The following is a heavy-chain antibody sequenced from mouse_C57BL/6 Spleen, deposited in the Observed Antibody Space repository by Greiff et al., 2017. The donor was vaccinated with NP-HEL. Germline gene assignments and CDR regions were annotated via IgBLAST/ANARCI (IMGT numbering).Heavy chain of an antibody. CDR3: ARDGDYARYVDV. V-gene: IGHV1-18*01. CDR1: GYTFTDYN. J-gene: IGHJ1*03. CDR2: INPNNGGT. Sequence: EVQLQQSGPELVKPGASVKIPCKASGYTFTDYNMDWVNQSHGKSLEWIGDINPNNGGTIYNQKFQGKATLTVDKSSSTGYMELRSLTSEDTAVDDCARDGDYARYVDVWGTGTTVTVAS. D-gene: IGHD2-4*01.